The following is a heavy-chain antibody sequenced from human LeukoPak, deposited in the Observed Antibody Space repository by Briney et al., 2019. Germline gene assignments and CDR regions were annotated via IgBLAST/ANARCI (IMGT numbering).Heavy chain of an antibody. Sequence: GGSLRLSCAASGITFSRFWMSWVRQAPGKGLQWVANINQDGSEKHYVDSVKGRFTISRDNAENSLYLQMNSLRAEDTAVYYCVTDLVIKGYFDYWGQGAPVTVSS. CDR2: INQDGSEK. J-gene: IGHJ4*02. D-gene: IGHD2-21*01. V-gene: IGHV3-7*03. CDR1: GITFSRFW. CDR3: VTDLVIKGYFDY.